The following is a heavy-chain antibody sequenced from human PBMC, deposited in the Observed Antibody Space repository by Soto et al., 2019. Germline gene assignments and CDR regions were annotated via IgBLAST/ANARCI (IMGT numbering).Heavy chain of an antibody. J-gene: IGHJ3*02. V-gene: IGHV1-8*01. Sequence: QVQLVQSGAEVRRPGASVKVSCKASGYTFTNNDIVWVRQATGQGLEWMGWMNPNSGNMGHAPKFQGRLTMTRSTSIDTAYMELASLRPEDTALYFCVRRGLYLGGAFDIWGQGTEVTVSS. CDR3: VRRGLYLGGAFDI. CDR1: GYTFTNND. D-gene: IGHD2-2*02. CDR2: MNPNSGNM.